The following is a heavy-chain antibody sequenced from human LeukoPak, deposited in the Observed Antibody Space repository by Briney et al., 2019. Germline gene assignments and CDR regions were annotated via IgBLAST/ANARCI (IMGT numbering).Heavy chain of an antibody. V-gene: IGHV3-21*01. CDR2: IGSSSSYI. CDR3: ARYRKGDYGLF. CDR1: GFTFSSYS. Sequence: PGGSLRLSCAASGFTFSSYSMNWVRQAPGKGLEWVSSIGSSSSYIYYADSVKGRFTISRDNAKNSLYLQMNSLRAEDTAVYCCARYRKGDYGLFWGKGTLVTVSS. J-gene: IGHJ4*02. D-gene: IGHD4-17*01.